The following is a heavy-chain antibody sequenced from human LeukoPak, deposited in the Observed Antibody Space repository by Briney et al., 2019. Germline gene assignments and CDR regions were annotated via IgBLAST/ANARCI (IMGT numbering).Heavy chain of an antibody. J-gene: IGHJ4*02. Sequence: ASVKVSCKASGYTFTGYYMHWVRQAPGQGLEWMGWINPNGGGTNYAQKFQGRVTMTRDTSISTAYMELSRLRSDDTAVYYCARASRRYDILTGSAGGYWGQGTLVTVPS. CDR2: INPNGGGT. D-gene: IGHD3-9*01. CDR1: GYTFTGYY. CDR3: ARASRRYDILTGSAGGY. V-gene: IGHV1-2*02.